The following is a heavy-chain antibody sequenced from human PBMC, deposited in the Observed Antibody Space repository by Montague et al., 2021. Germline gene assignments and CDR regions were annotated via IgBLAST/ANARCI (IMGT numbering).Heavy chain of an antibody. CDR1: RSLINSDYY. V-gene: IGHV4-38-2*02. CDR2: VPHGGRT. Sequence: SETLSLTCTVSRSLINSDYYWGWIRQPPGKGLEWMGIVPHGGRTYYNPPLKSRVTISVATSNNHSPLKLSSVTAADTAMYYCARERDRYYYMDIWGKGTTVTVSS. J-gene: IGHJ6*03. CDR3: ARERDRYYYMDI.